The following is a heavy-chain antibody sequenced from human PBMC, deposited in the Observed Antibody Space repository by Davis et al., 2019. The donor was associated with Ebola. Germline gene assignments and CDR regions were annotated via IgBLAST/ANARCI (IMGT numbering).Heavy chain of an antibody. J-gene: IGHJ3*02. Sequence: PGGSLRLSCAASGFTFKFYSMNWVRQAPGKGLEWVSAIHGNGIGAFYADSVKGRFTISRDNAKNTLYLQMNSLRAEDTAVYYCARGDSHAFDIWGQGTMVTVSS. CDR1: GFTFKFYS. CDR3: ARGDSHAFDI. V-gene: IGHV3-74*01. CDR2: IHGNGIGA.